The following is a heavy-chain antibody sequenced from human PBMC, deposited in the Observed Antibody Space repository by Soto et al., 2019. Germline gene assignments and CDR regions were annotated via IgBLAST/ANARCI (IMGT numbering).Heavy chain of an antibody. D-gene: IGHD5-12*01. CDR3: ARHHGPTTSENLFDP. J-gene: IGHJ5*02. V-gene: IGHV1-18*01. CDR2: ISTYSGDT. Sequence: GASVKVSCKASGYTFFTYDISWVRQAPGQGLEWMGWISTYSGDTKYAQKFQGRVTMTTDTSTTTAYLELRSLRSDDTAVYYCARHHGPTTSENLFDPLGQGTLVTVSS. CDR1: GYTFFTYD.